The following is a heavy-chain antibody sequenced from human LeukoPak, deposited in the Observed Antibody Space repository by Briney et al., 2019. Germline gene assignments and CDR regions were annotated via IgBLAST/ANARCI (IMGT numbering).Heavy chain of an antibody. CDR2: INPNSGGT. CDR1: GYTFTGYY. J-gene: IGHJ6*03. Sequence: ASVKVSCKASGYTFTGYYMHWVRQAPGQGLEWMGWINPNSGGTNYAQKFQGRVTMTRDTSISTAYMELSRLRSDDTAVYYCARDPGPYSGYDFVYYYYMDVWGKGTTVTVSS. V-gene: IGHV1-2*02. CDR3: ARDPGPYSGYDFVYYYYMDV. D-gene: IGHD5-12*01.